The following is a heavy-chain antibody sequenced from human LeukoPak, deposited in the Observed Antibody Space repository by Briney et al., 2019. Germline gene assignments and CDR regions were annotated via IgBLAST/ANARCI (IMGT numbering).Heavy chain of an antibody. CDR1: GFSFSNFA. CDR3: AKGAYDYIEMGYFDY. D-gene: IGHD5-12*01. Sequence: PGASLRLSCAASGFSFSNFAMSWVRQAPGKGLEWASLIIGSSGDTFYADSVKGRFTISRDNSKNRLYLQMNSLRAEDTALYYCAKGAYDYIEMGYFDYWGQGTLVAVSS. J-gene: IGHJ4*02. CDR2: IIGSSGDT. V-gene: IGHV3-23*01.